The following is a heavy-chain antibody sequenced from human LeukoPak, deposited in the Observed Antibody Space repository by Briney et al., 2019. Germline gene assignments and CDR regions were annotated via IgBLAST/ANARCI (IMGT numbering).Heavy chain of an antibody. D-gene: IGHD1-14*01. CDR3: AKSERNVGPFDY. V-gene: IGHV4-59*03. CDR1: SGSISRYY. Sequence: SETLSLTCTVSSGSISRYYWSWIRQPPGKGLEWIGCIYVSGYTKYNPSLKSRVIMSVDTSKNQFSLNLSSVTAADTAVYYCAKSERNVGPFDYWGQGTLVAVSS. CDR2: IYVSGYT. J-gene: IGHJ4*02.